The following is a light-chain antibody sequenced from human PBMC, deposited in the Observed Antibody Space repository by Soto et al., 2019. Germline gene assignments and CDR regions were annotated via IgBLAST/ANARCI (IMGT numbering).Light chain of an antibody. CDR2: GAS. CDR3: QQYNNWPWT. CDR1: QSVGSN. J-gene: IGKJ1*01. V-gene: IGKV3D-15*01. Sequence: EIVMTQSPATLSVSPGEGATLSCRASQSVGSNLAWYQQKPGQAPRLLIYGASTRATGIPARFSASGSGTEFTLTISSLQPEDFAVYYCQQYNNWPWTFGQGTKVDIK.